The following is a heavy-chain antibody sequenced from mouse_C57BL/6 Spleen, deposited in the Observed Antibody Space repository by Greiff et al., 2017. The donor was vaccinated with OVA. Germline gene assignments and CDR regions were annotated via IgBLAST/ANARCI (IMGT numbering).Heavy chain of an antibody. CDR2: IYPGSGNT. CDR1: GYTFTDYY. CDR3: ARAGDYYGSSYWFAY. V-gene: IGHV1-76*01. D-gene: IGHD1-1*01. J-gene: IGHJ3*01. Sequence: QVQLKESGAELVRPGASVKLSCKASGYTFTDYYINWVKQRPGQGLEWIARIYPGSGNTYYNEKFKGKATLTAEKSSSTAYMQLSSLTSEDSAVYFCARAGDYYGSSYWFAYWGQGTLVTVSA.